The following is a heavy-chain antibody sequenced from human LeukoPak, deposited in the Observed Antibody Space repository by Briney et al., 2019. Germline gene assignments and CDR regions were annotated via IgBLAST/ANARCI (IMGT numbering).Heavy chain of an antibody. D-gene: IGHD3-22*01. CDR3: ARDSRGDYYDTSGF. J-gene: IGHJ4*02. CDR1: GFTFSSYA. CDR2: ISASGGTT. V-gene: IGHV3-23*01. Sequence: PGGSLRLSCAASGFTFSSYAMSRVRQAPGKGLQWVSVISASGGTTHYADSVKGRFIISRDNSKSTLFMQMNSLRVEDTALYFCARDSRGDYYDTSGFWGQGTLVTVS.